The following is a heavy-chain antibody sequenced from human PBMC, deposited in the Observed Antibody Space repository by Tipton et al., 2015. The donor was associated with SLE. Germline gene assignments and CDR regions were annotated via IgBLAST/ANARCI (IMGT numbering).Heavy chain of an antibody. J-gene: IGHJ6*02. D-gene: IGHD5-12*01. Sequence: GLVKPSETLSLTCAVYVGSFSGHHWTWIRQPPGKGLEWIGEINQSGNTDYKSSLKSRVTISVDTSKNQFSLKLTSVSAADTAVYYCARDSLRFSGYGNYYYGMDVWGQGTTVTVSS. V-gene: IGHV4-34*01. CDR3: ARDSLRFSGYGNYYYGMDV. CDR2: INQSGNT. CDR1: VGSFSGHH.